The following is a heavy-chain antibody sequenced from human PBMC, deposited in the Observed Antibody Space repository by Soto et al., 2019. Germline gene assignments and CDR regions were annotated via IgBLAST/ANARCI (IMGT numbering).Heavy chain of an antibody. CDR1: GGSISSGDYY. V-gene: IGHV4-30-4*01. CDR2: IYYSGST. D-gene: IGHD5-12*01. J-gene: IGHJ3*02. CDR3: GGGGVEMATIGAFDI. Sequence: QVQLQESGPGLVKPSQTLSLTCTVSGGSISSGDYYWSWIRQPPGKGLEWIGYIYYSGSTYYNPSLKSRVTRSVDTSKKQFPLKLSSVTAADTAVYYCGGGGVEMATIGAFDIWGQGTMVTVSS.